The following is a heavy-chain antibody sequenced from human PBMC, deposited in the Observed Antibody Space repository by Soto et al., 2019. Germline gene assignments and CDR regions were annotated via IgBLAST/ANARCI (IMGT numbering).Heavy chain of an antibody. CDR3: ASLNGGRFLDKGDY. D-gene: IGHD3-3*01. Sequence: SETLSLTCTVSGGSISTYYWNWIRQPPGKGLEWIGYIYYTGNTNYNPSLKSRVTISVDTSKNQFSLKLRSVTAADTAVYYCASLNGGRFLDKGDYWGQGILVTVSS. CDR1: GGSISTYY. J-gene: IGHJ4*02. CDR2: IYYTGNT. V-gene: IGHV4-59*01.